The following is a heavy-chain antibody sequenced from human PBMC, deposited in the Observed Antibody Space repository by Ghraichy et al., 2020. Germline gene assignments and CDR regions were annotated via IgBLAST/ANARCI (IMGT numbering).Heavy chain of an antibody. V-gene: IGHV3-15*01. CDR2: IKSRRDGETA. CDR1: GFTFSSAW. Sequence: GESLNISCAASGFTFSSAWMNWVRQAPGEGLEWVGRIKSRRDGETADYGAPAKGRFTISRDDSKNTLYLQMNSLKTDDTAVYYCTTGYTSTWHDHFWGQGTLVTVSS. J-gene: IGHJ4*02. D-gene: IGHD5-12*01. CDR3: TTGYTSTWHDHF.